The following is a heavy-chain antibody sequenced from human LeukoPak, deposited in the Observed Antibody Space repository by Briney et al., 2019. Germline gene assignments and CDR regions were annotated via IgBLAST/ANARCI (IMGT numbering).Heavy chain of an antibody. CDR1: GYTLTELS. CDR3: ARLGLVAIGYYYGMDV. J-gene: IGHJ6*02. Sequence: ASVKVSCKVSGYTLTELSMHWVRQAPGKGLEWMGGFDPEDGETIYAQKFQGRVTITADESTSTAYMELSSLRSEDTAVYYCARLGLVAIGYYYGMDVWGQGTTVTVSS. CDR2: FDPEDGET. V-gene: IGHV1-24*01. D-gene: IGHD3-16*01.